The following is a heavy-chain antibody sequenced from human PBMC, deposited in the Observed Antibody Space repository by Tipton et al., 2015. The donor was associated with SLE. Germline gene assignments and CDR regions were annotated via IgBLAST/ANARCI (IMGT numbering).Heavy chain of an antibody. CDR2: VSHSGDT. D-gene: IGHD6-6*01. CDR1: GGSFSRYY. J-gene: IGHJ4*02. CDR3: VRGGPGRPDY. V-gene: IGHV4-34*01. Sequence: TLSLTCALSGGSFSRYYWTWIRQSPGKGLEWIGEVSHSGDTIYTPSLKSRLTMSIDTSKNQFSLKMRSVTAADTAVYYCVRGGPGRPDYWGQGTLVTVSS.